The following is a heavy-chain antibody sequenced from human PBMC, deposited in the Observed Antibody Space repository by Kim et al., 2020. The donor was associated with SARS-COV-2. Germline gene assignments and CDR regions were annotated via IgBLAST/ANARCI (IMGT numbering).Heavy chain of an antibody. Sequence: SETLSLTCTVSGGSISSGDYYWSWIRQPPGKGLEWIGFIYYRGSTYYNPSLKSRVTISVDTCRNQFSLKLTSVTAANTAVYYSARVRFSITIFGVVTRLFDTWGQGTLVTVSS. J-gene: IGHJ4*01. CDR3: ARVRFSITIFGVVTRLFDT. CDR2: IYYRGST. CDR1: GGSISSGDYY. V-gene: IGHV4-30-4*01. D-gene: IGHD3-3*01.